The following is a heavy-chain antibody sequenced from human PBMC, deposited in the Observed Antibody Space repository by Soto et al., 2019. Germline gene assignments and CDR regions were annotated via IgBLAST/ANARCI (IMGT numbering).Heavy chain of an antibody. CDR2: IYSGGST. J-gene: IGHJ6*02. Sequence: EVPLVESGGGLVQPGGSLRLSCAASGFTVSSNYMSWVRQAPGKGLEWVSVIYSGGSTYYADSVKGRFTISRDNSKNTLYLQMNSLRAEDTAVYYCARDVMTNYYYGMDVWGQGTTVTVSS. V-gene: IGHV3-66*01. D-gene: IGHD3-16*01. CDR3: ARDVMTNYYYGMDV. CDR1: GFTVSSNY.